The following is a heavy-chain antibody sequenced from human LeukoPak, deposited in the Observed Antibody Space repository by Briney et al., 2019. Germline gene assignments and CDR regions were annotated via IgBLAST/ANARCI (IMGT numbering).Heavy chain of an antibody. CDR3: ARGRGAFGDFAY. D-gene: IGHD3-16*01. V-gene: IGHV4-59*01. Sequence: SETLSLTCTVSGDSISSYYWSWIRQPPGKGLEWIGYIYYSGSTNYNPSLKSRVTISVDTSKKQFSLKLSSVTAADTAVYYCARGRGAFGDFAYWGQGTLVTVPS. J-gene: IGHJ4*02. CDR1: GDSISSYY. CDR2: IYYSGST.